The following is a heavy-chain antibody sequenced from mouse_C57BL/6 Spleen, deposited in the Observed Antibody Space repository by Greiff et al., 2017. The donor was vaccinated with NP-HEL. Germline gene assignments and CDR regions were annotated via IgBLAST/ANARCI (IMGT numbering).Heavy chain of an antibody. J-gene: IGHJ2*01. CDR3: ARGWDYYGSSYLYFDY. CDR1: GFTFSDYY. D-gene: IGHD1-1*01. Sequence: EVKLVESEGGLVQPGSSMKLSCTASGFTFSDYYMAWVRQVPEKGLEWVANINYDGSSTYYLDSLKSRFIISRDNAKNILYQQMSSLKSEDTATYYCARGWDYYGSSYLYFDYWGQGTTLTVSS. CDR2: INYDGSST. V-gene: IGHV5-16*01.